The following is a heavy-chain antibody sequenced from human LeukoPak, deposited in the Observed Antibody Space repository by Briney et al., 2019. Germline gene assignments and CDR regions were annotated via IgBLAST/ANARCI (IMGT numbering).Heavy chain of an antibody. CDR2: IYYSGST. CDR3: ARMVPGGESWYYYDSSGYYYGDY. V-gene: IGHV4-59*01. Sequence: SETLSLTCTVSGGSISSYYWSWIWQPPGKGLEWIGYIYYSGSTNYNPSLKSRVTISVDTSKNQFSLKLSSVTAADTAVYYCARMVPGGESWYYYDSSGYYYGDYWGQGTLVTVSS. CDR1: GGSISSYY. J-gene: IGHJ4*02. D-gene: IGHD3-22*01.